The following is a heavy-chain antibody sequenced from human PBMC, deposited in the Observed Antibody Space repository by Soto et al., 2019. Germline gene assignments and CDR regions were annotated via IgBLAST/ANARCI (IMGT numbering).Heavy chain of an antibody. Sequence: EVQLVESGGGSVQPGGSLRLSCAASGFTFSTFSMNWVHQAPGRGLEWITYISGGGRPISYADSVKGRFTISRDNAKNSHYLQMDSLTDEDTAVYYRARDLGWAFDSWGQGTLVTVSS. J-gene: IGHJ4*02. CDR2: ISGGGRPI. CDR1: GFTFSTFS. D-gene: IGHD6-19*01. CDR3: ARDLGWAFDS. V-gene: IGHV3-48*02.